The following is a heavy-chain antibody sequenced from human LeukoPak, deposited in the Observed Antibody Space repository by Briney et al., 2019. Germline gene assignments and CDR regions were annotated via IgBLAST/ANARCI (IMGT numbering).Heavy chain of an antibody. CDR2: IYTSGST. Sequence: PSQTLSLTCTVSGGSISSGSYYWSWIRQPAGKGLDWIGRIYTSGSTNYNPSLKSRVTISVDTSKNQFSLKLSSVTAADTAVYYCARDRPYYAILTGYWSYFDYWGQGTLVTVSS. D-gene: IGHD3-9*01. CDR1: GGSISSGSYY. J-gene: IGHJ4*02. CDR3: ARDRPYYAILTGYWSYFDY. V-gene: IGHV4-61*02.